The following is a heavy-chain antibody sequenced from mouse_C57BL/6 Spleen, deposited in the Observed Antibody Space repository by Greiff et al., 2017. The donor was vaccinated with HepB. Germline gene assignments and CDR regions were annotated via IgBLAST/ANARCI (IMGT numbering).Heavy chain of an antibody. J-gene: IGHJ4*01. V-gene: IGHV14-4*01. Sequence: VQLQQSGAELVRPGASVKLSCTASGFNIKDDYMHWVKQRPEQGLEWIGWIDPENGDTEYASKFQGKATITADTSSNTAYLQLSSLTSEDTAVYYCTTRDYYGSSYEGNYAMDYWGQGTSVTVSS. CDR3: TTRDYYGSSYEGNYAMDY. D-gene: IGHD1-1*01. CDR1: GFNIKDDY. CDR2: IDPENGDT.